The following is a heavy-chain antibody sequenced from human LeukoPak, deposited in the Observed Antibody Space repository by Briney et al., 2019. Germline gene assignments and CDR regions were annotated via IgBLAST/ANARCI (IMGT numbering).Heavy chain of an antibody. D-gene: IGHD5-18*01. CDR2: IGSSGGGI. CDR3: AKDLSPGYSYGYPFDY. CDR1: GFTFSTYT. J-gene: IGHJ4*02. Sequence: GGSLRLSCAASGFTFSTYTMYWVRHPPGKSLEWVSIIGSSGGGIHYADSVKGRFTISRDNSKNALYLQMNSLRAEDTALYYCAKDLSPGYSYGYPFDYWGQGTLVTVSS. V-gene: IGHV3-23*01.